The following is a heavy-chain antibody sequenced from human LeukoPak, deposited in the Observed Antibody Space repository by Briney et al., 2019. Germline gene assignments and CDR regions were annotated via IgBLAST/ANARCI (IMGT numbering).Heavy chain of an antibody. D-gene: IGHD1-1*01. J-gene: IGHJ6*03. Sequence: GASLKISCKGSVYSFTSYWIGWVRHMPGKGLEWMGIIYPGDSDTRYSPSFQGQVTISADKSISTAYLQWSSLKASDTAMYYCARHYNWNDVWTKDYYYMDVWGKGTTVTISS. V-gene: IGHV5-51*01. CDR2: IYPGDSDT. CDR3: ARHYNWNDVWTKDYYYMDV. CDR1: VYSFTSYW.